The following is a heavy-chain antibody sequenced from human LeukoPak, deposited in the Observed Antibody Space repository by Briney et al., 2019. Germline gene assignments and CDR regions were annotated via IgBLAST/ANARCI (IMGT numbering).Heavy chain of an antibody. CDR3: AKGLVLLWFG. D-gene: IGHD3-10*01. CDR1: GFTFSSYG. J-gene: IGHJ4*02. CDR2: ISGSGEII. Sequence: PGGSLRLSCATSGFTFSSYGMNWVRQAPGKGLEWVSGISGSGEIIYYADSVKGRFTISRDNSKNALYLQMNSLRAEDTAVYYCAKGLVLLWFGRGQGTQVTVSS. V-gene: IGHV3-23*01.